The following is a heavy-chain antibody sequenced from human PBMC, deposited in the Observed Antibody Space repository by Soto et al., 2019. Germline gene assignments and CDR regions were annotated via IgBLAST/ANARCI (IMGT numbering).Heavy chain of an antibody. CDR2: IYSGGST. J-gene: IGHJ4*02. D-gene: IGHD3-16*02. CDR3: ARHMITFGGVIVYFDY. Sequence: EVQLVESGGGLVQPGGSLRLSCAASGFTVSSNYMSWVRQAPGKGLEWVSVIYSGGSTYYADSVKGRFTISRHNSKNTLYLQMNSLRAEDTAVYYCARHMITFGGVIVYFDYWGQGTLVTVSS. V-gene: IGHV3-53*04. CDR1: GFTVSSNY.